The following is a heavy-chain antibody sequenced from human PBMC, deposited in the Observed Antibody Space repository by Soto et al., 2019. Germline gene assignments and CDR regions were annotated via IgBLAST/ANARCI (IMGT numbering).Heavy chain of an antibody. D-gene: IGHD1-26*01. CDR1: GGTFSSYA. V-gene: IGHV1-69*13. Sequence: SVKVSCKASGGTFSSYAISWVRQAPGQGLEWMGGIIPIFGTANYAQKFQGGVTITADESTSTAYMELSSLRSEDTAVYYCARGEDISDAFDIWGQGTMITVSS. CDR2: IIPIFGTA. J-gene: IGHJ3*02. CDR3: ARGEDISDAFDI.